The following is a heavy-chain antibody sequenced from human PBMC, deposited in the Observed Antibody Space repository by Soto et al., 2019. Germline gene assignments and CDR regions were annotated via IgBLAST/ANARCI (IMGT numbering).Heavy chain of an antibody. Sequence: PGGSLRLSCAASGFTFSSYGMHWVRQAPGKGLEWVAVISYDGSNKYYADSVKGRFTISRDNSKNTLYLQMNSLRAEDTAVYYCAKGTGYCSSTSCSPYYYGMDVWGQGTTVTVSS. CDR2: ISYDGSNK. D-gene: IGHD2-2*01. CDR3: AKGTGYCSSTSCSPYYYGMDV. V-gene: IGHV3-30*18. CDR1: GFTFSSYG. J-gene: IGHJ6*02.